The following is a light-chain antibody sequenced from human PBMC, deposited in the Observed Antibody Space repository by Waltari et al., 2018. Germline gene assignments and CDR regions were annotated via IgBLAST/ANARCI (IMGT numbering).Light chain of an antibody. CDR3: QQYSSFST. J-gene: IGKJ2*01. Sequence: DIQMTQSPSTLSASVGDRVTISCRASQSVGTWLAWYQQKPGKAPKLLIYMASSLESGVPSRCSGSGSGTEFTLTISSLQPADFATYSCQQYSSFSTFGQGTKV. V-gene: IGKV1-5*03. CDR1: QSVGTW. CDR2: MAS.